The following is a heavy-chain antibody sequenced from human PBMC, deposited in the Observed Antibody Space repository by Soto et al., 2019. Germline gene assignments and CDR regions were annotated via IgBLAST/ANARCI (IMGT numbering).Heavy chain of an antibody. J-gene: IGHJ4*02. V-gene: IGHV3-23*01. CDR3: ARGWELPIDY. CDR2: ISASGRST. D-gene: IGHD1-26*01. CDR1: GFTFSSYA. Sequence: EVQLLESGGGLVQPGGSLRLSCAVSGFTFSSYAMSWVRQAPGKGLEWVSSISASGRSTYYADSVKGRVTISRDNSKDTLYLQMNSLRAEDTAVYYCARGWELPIDYWVQGTLVTVSS.